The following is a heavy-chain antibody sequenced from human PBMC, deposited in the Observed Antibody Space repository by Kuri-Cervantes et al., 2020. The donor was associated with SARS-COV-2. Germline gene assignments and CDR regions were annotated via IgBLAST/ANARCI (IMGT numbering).Heavy chain of an antibody. V-gene: IGHV1-69*13. CDR3: ARERCMLYGYRCSYFDY. D-gene: IGHD2-8*01. CDR1: GYTFTGYY. CDR2: IIPIFGTA. J-gene: IGHJ4*02. Sequence: SVKVSCKASGYTFTGYYIHWVRQAPGQGLEWMGGIIPIFGTANYAQKFQGRVTITADESTSTAYMELSSLRSEDTAVYYCARERCMLYGYRCSYFDYWGQGTLVTVSS.